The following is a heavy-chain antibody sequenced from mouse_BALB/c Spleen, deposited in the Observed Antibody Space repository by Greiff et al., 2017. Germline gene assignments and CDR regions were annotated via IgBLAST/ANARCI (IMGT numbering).Heavy chain of an antibody. D-gene: IGHD1-2*01. J-gene: IGHJ2*01. CDR2: IDTSDSYT. Sequence: VQLQQPGAELVMPGASVKMSCKASGYTFTDYWMHWVKQRPGQGLEWIGAIDTSDSYTSYNQKFKGKATLTVDESSSTAYMQLSSLTSEDSAVYYCARGATAHYFDYWGQGTTLTVSS. CDR3: ARGATAHYFDY. V-gene: IGHV1-69*01. CDR1: GYTFTDYW.